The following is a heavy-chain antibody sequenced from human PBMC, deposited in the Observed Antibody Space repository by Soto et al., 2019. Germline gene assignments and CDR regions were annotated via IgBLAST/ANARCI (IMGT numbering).Heavy chain of an antibody. D-gene: IGHD2-15*01. CDR1: GFTFSSYW. CDR2: IKQDGSEK. J-gene: IGHJ4*02. Sequence: EVQLVESGGGLVQPGGSLRLSCAASGFTFSSYWMSWVRQAPGKGLEWVANIKQDGSEKYYVDSVKGRFTISRDNAKNLLYLQMNSLRAEDTAVNYCVREADIVVVVAVTNSFDYWGQGTLVTVSS. V-gene: IGHV3-7*01. CDR3: VREADIVVVVAVTNSFDY.